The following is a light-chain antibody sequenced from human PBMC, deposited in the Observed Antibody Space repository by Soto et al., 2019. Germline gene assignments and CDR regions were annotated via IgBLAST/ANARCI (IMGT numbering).Light chain of an antibody. V-gene: IGKV1-39*01. CDR3: QKRYSTPELT. CDR1: QSISSY. Sequence: DIQMTYSSSCLSASVVDVVTITCPSSQSISSYLNWYQQKPAKAPNLMLYAASSLQSGVPSRFSGSGSGTAFTLPIRSLKPPDFATYYCQKRYSTPELTGGGGTTGDLK. J-gene: IGKJ4*01. CDR2: AAS.